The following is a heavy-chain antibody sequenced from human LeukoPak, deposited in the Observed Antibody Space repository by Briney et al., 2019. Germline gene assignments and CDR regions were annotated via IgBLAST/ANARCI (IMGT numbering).Heavy chain of an antibody. CDR1: GFTVSSNY. CDR3: AKDLGLRYFDWLPPFDAFDI. Sequence: GGSLRLSCAASGFTVSSNYMSWVRQAPGKGLEWVSVIYSGGSTYYADSVKGRFTISRDNSKNTLYLQMNSLRAEDTAVYYCAKDLGLRYFDWLPPFDAFDIWGQGTMVTVSS. CDR2: IYSGGST. J-gene: IGHJ3*02. V-gene: IGHV3-53*01. D-gene: IGHD3-9*01.